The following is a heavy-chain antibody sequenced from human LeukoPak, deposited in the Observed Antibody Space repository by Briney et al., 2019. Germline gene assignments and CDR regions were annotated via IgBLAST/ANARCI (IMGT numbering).Heavy chain of an antibody. D-gene: IGHD3-22*01. V-gene: IGHV3-30*04. J-gene: IGHJ4*02. Sequence: GRSLRLSCAASGFTFSSYAMHWVRQAPGKGLEWVAVISYDGSNKYYADSVKGRFTIPRDNSKNTLYLQMNSLRAEDTAVYYCAVATPYYYDSSGYYPLGYWGQGTLVTVSS. CDR1: GFTFSSYA. CDR2: ISYDGSNK. CDR3: AVATPYYYDSSGYYPLGY.